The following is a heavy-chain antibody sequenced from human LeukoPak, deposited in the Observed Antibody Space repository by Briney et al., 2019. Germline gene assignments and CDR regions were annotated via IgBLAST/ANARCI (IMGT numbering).Heavy chain of an antibody. CDR1: GGSFSGYY. Sequence: SETLSLTCAVYGGSFSGYYWSWIRQPPGKGLEWIGEINHSGSTNYNPSLKSRVTISVDTSKNQLSLKLSSVTAADTAVYYCARVLGSWYWGYYYYGMDVWGQGTTVTVS. CDR3: ARVLGSWYWGYYYYGMDV. J-gene: IGHJ6*02. CDR2: INHSGST. D-gene: IGHD6-13*01. V-gene: IGHV4-34*01.